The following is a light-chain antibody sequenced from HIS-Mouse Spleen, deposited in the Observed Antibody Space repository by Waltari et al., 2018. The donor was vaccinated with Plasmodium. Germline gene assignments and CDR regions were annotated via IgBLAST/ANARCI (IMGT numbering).Light chain of an antibody. CDR2: AAS. Sequence: AIQMTQSPSSLSASVGDRVTINCRASQGIRNDLGWYQQKPGKAPKLLIYAASSLQSGVPSRFSGSVSGTDFTLTISSLQPEDFAAYYCLQDYNYPYTFGQGTKLEIK. CDR1: QGIRND. CDR3: LQDYNYPYT. V-gene: IGKV1-6*01. J-gene: IGKJ2*01.